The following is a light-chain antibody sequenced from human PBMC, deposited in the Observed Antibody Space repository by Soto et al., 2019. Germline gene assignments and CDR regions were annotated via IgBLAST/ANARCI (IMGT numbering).Light chain of an antibody. Sequence: EIVLTQSPGTLSLSPGERATLSCRASQSVSSSYLAWYQQKPGQAPRPLIYGASSRYIGIPDRFSGSGSGTDFTLTISRLEPEDFAVYYCQQYGRSPWTFGQGTKVEIK. J-gene: IGKJ1*01. V-gene: IGKV3-20*01. CDR3: QQYGRSPWT. CDR2: GAS. CDR1: QSVSSSY.